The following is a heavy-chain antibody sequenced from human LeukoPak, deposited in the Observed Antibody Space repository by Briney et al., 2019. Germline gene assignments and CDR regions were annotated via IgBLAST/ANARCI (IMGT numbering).Heavy chain of an antibody. V-gene: IGHV3-30*03. CDR2: ISSDGTNK. J-gene: IGHJ4*02. D-gene: IGHD6-13*01. CDR3: ARGRYSSSWYFDY. CDR1: GFTFISFG. Sequence: PGGSLRLSCAASGFTFISFGMHWVRQAPGKGLEWVAVISSDGTNKYYADSVKGRFTISRDNSKNTLYLQMNSLRAEDTAVYYCARGRYSSSWYFDYWGQGTLVTVSS.